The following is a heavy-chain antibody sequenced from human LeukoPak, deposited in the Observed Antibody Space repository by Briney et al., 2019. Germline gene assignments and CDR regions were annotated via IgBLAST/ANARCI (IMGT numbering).Heavy chain of an antibody. CDR1: GGSISSSSYY. CDR3: VRDKGGRSGAIYYDAFDV. V-gene: IGHV3-7*01. J-gene: IGHJ3*01. CDR2: IDQGGSTK. D-gene: IGHD1-26*01. Sequence: ETLSLTCTVSGGSISSSSYYWGWIRQPPGKGLEWVANIDQGGSTKYYVDSLKGRFTISRDNAKNSLYLQMNSLRAEDTAVYYCVRDKGGRSGAIYYDAFDVWGQGTMVTVSS.